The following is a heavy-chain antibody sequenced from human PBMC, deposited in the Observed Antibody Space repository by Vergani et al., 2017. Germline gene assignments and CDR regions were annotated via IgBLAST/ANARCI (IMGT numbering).Heavy chain of an antibody. CDR1: GGTFSSYA. CDR3: AGVPDCYGSSGFGHWFDP. V-gene: IGHV1-69*13. Sequence: QVQLVQSGAEVKKPGSSVKVSCKASGGTFSSYAISWVRQAPGQGLEWMGRIIPIFGTANYAQKFQGRVTITADASTSTAYMELSSLRSEDTAVYYCAGVPDCYGSSGFGHWFDPWGQGTLVTVSS. CDR2: IIPIFGTA. D-gene: IGHD3-22*01. J-gene: IGHJ5*02.